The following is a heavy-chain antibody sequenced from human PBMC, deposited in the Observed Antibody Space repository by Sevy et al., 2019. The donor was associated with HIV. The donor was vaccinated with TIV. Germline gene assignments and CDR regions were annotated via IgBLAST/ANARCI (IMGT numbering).Heavy chain of an antibody. CDR1: EFTVSSSY. CDR3: ARAGTGSYRAYFDY. V-gene: IGHV3-53*01. CDR2: LYSVGST. D-gene: IGHD1-26*01. Sequence: GGSLRLSCAASEFTVSSSYMSWVRQAPGKGLEWVSILYSVGSTYYAASVKGRFAVSRDNSKNTLYLQMNSLRAEDTAVYYCARAGTGSYRAYFDYWGQGTLVTVSS. J-gene: IGHJ4*02.